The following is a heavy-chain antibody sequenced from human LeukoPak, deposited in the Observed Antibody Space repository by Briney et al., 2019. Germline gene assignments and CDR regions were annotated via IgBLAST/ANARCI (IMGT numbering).Heavy chain of an antibody. CDR2: ISYDGSNK. Sequence: GRSLRLSCAASGFTSSSYGMHWVRQAPGKGLEWVAVISYDGSNKYYADSVKGRFTISRDNSKNTLYLQMNSLRAEDTAVYYCAKAQLWYYYGSGSSPFDYWGQGTLVTVSS. CDR3: AKAQLWYYYGSGSSPFDY. D-gene: IGHD3-10*01. J-gene: IGHJ4*02. CDR1: GFTSSSYG. V-gene: IGHV3-30*18.